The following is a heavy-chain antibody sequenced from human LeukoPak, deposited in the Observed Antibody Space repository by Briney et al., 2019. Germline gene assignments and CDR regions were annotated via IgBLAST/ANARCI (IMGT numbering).Heavy chain of an antibody. J-gene: IGHJ5*02. Sequence: SETLSLTCTVSGGSISSHYWSWIRQPPGKGLEWIGYIYYRGSTNYNPSHKSRSNISVDTSKSQFSLKLSSVTAADTAVYYCARVVMGYWFDPWGQGTLVTVSS. D-gene: IGHD3-16*01. CDR2: IYYRGST. CDR1: GGSISSHY. V-gene: IGHV4-59*11. CDR3: ARVVMGYWFDP.